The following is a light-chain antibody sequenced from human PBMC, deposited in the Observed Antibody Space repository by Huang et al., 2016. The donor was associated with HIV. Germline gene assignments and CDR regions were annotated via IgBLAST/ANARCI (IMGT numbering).Light chain of an antibody. Sequence: AIQMTQSPSTLSASVGYRVTITCRACQRIPNDLGWYQQKPGRAPRLLIYDAFKRATDIAARLGSSWSGTDFTLTISSLKAEDCAFYYCQQRATWITFGQGTRLE. CDR3: QQRATWIT. V-gene: IGKV1-6*01. CDR1: QRIPND. CDR2: DAF. J-gene: IGKJ5*01.